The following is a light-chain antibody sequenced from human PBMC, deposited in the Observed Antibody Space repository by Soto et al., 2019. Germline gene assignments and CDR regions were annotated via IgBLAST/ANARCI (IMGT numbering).Light chain of an antibody. Sequence: QSALTQSASVSGSPGQSITISCTGTSSDVGGYNYVSWYQQHPGKAPKLMIYDVSNRPSGVSNRFSGSKSGNTASLTISGLQAEDEADYYCSSYTTSSTLVVFGGGTKVTV. J-gene: IGLJ2*01. CDR2: DVS. CDR3: SSYTTSSTLVV. CDR1: SSDVGGYNY. V-gene: IGLV2-14*01.